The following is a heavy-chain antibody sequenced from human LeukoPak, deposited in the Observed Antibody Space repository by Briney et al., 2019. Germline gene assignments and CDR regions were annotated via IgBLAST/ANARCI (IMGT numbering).Heavy chain of an antibody. CDR3: ARVYFSFDY. Sequence: SETLSLTCTVSGGSISSYYWSWIRQPAGKGLEWIGRIHISGITNYNPSLKSRVTISVDTSKNQFSLKLGSVTAADTAVYYCARVYFSFDYWGQGTLVTVSS. V-gene: IGHV4-4*07. J-gene: IGHJ4*02. CDR2: IHISGIT. CDR1: GGSISSYY. D-gene: IGHD2/OR15-2a*01.